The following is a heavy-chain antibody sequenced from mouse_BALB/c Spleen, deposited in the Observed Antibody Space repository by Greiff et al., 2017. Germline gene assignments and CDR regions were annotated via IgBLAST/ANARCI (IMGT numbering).Heavy chain of an antibody. V-gene: IGHV1-69*02. J-gene: IGHJ4*01. Sequence: QVQLQQPGAELVRPGASVKLSCKASGYTFTSYWINWVKQRPGQGLEWIGNIYPSDSYTNYNQKFKDKATLTVDKSSSTAYMQLSSPTSEDSAVYYCTGGNYIYAMDYWGQGTSVTVSS. CDR1: GYTFTSYW. CDR3: TGGNYIYAMDY. CDR2: IYPSDSYT. D-gene: IGHD2-1*01.